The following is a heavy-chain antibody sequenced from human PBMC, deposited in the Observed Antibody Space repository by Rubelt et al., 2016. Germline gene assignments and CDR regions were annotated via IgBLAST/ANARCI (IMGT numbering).Heavy chain of an antibody. CDR3: ASSTTQFWSGYVNYYGMDV. Sequence: QVQLQQWGAGLLKPSETLSLTCAVYGGSFSGYYWSWIRQPPGKGLEWIGEINHSGSTNYNPSLKSRVTISVDTSKNQFSLKWGFVTAADTAVYYWASSTTQFWSGYVNYYGMDVWGQGTTVTVSS. J-gene: IGHJ6*02. CDR2: INHSGST. V-gene: IGHV4-34*01. D-gene: IGHD3-3*01. CDR1: GGSFSGYY.